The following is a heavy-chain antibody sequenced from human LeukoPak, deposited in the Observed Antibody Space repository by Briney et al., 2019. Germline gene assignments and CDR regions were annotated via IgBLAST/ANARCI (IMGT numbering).Heavy chain of an antibody. D-gene: IGHD6-13*01. CDR1: GGSITTYY. V-gene: IGHV4-59*08. J-gene: IGHJ4*02. CDR2: IYNTGST. CDR3: ARRRGWKQQLVYFDY. Sequence: SETLSLTCTVSGGSITTYYWSRIRQPPGKGLEWIGYIYNTGSTNYNPSLKSRFTISADTTKNQIFLTLNSTTAADTAVYYCARRRGWKQQLVYFDYWGQGTLATVSS.